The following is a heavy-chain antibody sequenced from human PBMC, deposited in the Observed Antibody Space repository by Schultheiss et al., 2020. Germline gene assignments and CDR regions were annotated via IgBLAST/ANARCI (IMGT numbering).Heavy chain of an antibody. CDR3: ARTRSFAFQH. Sequence: SETLSLTCTVSGGSITSGTYYWSWIRQPAGKGLEWIGRIFTSGSTIYNPSLKSRVTISVDTSKNQFSLKLSSVTAADTAVYYCARTRSFAFQHWGQGTLVTVSS. D-gene: IGHD3-16*01. CDR1: GGSITSGTYY. J-gene: IGHJ1*01. CDR2: IFTSGST. V-gene: IGHV4-61*02.